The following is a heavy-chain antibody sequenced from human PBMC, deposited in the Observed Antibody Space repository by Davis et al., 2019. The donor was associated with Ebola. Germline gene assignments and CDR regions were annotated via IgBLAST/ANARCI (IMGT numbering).Heavy chain of an antibody. Sequence: GESLKISCAASGFTFSNYAMSWVRQAPGKGLEWVSVIGDSTFYADSVKGRFTISRDNSKNTLYLQMNSLRGEDTAVYYCAKRSDYRSFDYWGQGTLVTVSS. V-gene: IGHV3-23*01. J-gene: IGHJ4*02. CDR2: IGDST. D-gene: IGHD4-11*01. CDR3: AKRSDYRSFDY. CDR1: GFTFSNYA.